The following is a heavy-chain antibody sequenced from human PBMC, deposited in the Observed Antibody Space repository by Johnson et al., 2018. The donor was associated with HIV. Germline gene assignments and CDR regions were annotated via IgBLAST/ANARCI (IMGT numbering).Heavy chain of an antibody. V-gene: IGHV3-74*03. J-gene: IGHJ3*01. D-gene: IGHD2-21*01. CDR1: GFAFRTYW. CDR2: IYNAGSRT. Sequence: VQLVESGGGLVQPGGSLRLSCAASGFAFRTYWMVWVRQVPGKRPVWAARIYNAGSRTTYADSVRGRFTISRYKAKYTVDLQMNRLRVEDTAVYYCAKVDCGGDTCAGYDPFDLWGQGTLVTVSS. CDR3: AKVDCGGDTCAGYDPFDL.